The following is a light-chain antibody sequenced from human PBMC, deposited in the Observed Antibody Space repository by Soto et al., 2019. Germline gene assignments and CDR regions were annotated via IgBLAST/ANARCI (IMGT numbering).Light chain of an antibody. V-gene: IGKV1-33*01. CDR1: HDIKKY. J-gene: IGKJ5*01. CDR2: DAS. CDR3: QRYDSLPPT. Sequence: DIQMTQSPSSLSASVGDRVTITCQASHDIKKYLNWFQEKPGKAPKLLIYDASNLQTGVPSRFSGSGSGTHFTFTISRLQPEDIATYYCQRYDSLPPTFGQGTRLDIK.